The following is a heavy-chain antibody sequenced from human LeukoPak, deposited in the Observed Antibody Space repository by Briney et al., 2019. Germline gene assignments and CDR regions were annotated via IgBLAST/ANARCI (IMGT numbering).Heavy chain of an antibody. CDR3: ARDSGGSMHYYNYGMDV. CDR1: GGSISSYY. CDR2: IYYSGST. D-gene: IGHD2-15*01. J-gene: IGHJ6*02. V-gene: IGHV4-59*01. Sequence: PSETLSLTCTVSGGSISSYYWSWIRQPPGKGLEWIGYIYYSGSTNYNPSLKSRVTISVDTSKNQFSLKLSSVTAADTAVYYCARDSGGSMHYYNYGMDVWGQGTTVTVSS.